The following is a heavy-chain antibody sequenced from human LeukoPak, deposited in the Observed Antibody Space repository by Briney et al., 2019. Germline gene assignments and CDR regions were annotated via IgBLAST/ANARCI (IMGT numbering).Heavy chain of an antibody. CDR3: AREDSNSENF. CDR2: IAAYNGAT. J-gene: IGHJ4*02. CDR1: GYPFTSYG. V-gene: IGHV1-18*01. Sequence: ASVTVSFTASGYPFTSYGLTWVRQTPGQGLQWMGWIAAYNGATNYAQIFQGRISMITDTSTNTGYMELRSLTSDDTAVYYCAREDSNSENFWGQGTLVTVSS. D-gene: IGHD2/OR15-2a*01.